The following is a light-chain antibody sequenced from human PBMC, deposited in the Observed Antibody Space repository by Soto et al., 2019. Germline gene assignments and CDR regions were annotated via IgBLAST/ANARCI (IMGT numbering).Light chain of an antibody. Sequence: EIVLTQSPGTLSLSPGERATLSCTASQNVASAYLAWYQQKPGQAPRLLIYGSSSRATGVPDRFSGSGSGTDFTLTISRLEAEDFAFYYCQQYADSRWTFGQGTQV. CDR3: QQYADSRWT. CDR2: GSS. J-gene: IGKJ1*01. CDR1: QNVASAY. V-gene: IGKV3-20*01.